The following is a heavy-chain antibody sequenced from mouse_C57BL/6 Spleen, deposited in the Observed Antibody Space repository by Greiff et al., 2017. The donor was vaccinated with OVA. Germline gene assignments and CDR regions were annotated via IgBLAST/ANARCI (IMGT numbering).Heavy chain of an antibody. CDR1: GYTFTSYW. V-gene: IGHV1-64*01. CDR3: ARWYYGNFGYFDV. Sequence: QVQLQQSGAELVKPGASVKLSCKASGYTFTSYWMHWVKQRPGQGLEWIGMIHPNSGSTNYNEKFKSKATLTVDKSSSTAYMQLSSLTSEDSAVYYCARWYYGNFGYFDVWGTGTTVTVSS. D-gene: IGHD2-1*01. J-gene: IGHJ1*03. CDR2: IHPNSGST.